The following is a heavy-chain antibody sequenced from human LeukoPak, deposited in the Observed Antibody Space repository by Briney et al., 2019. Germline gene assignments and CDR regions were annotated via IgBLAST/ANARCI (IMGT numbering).Heavy chain of an antibody. CDR2: IYSGGST. J-gene: IGHJ4*02. Sequence: GGSLRLSCAASGFTVSSNYMSWVRQAPGKGLEWVSDIYSGGSTYYADSVKGRFTISRDNSKNTLYLQMNSLRAEDTAVYDCARDGYTGYCSGGSCYLWGQGTLATVSS. D-gene: IGHD2-15*01. CDR3: ARDGYTGYCSGGSCYL. CDR1: GFTVSSNY. V-gene: IGHV3-66*01.